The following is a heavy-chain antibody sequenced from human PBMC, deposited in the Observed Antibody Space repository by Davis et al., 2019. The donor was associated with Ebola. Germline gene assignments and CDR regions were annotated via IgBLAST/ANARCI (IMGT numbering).Heavy chain of an antibody. D-gene: IGHD2/OR15-2a*01. Sequence: SETLSLTCAVSGGSFSGYYWSWIRQPPGKGLEWIGEINHSGSTNYNPSLKSRVTISVDTSKNQFFLKLSSVTAADTAVYYCARGPSIFQFDYWGQGTLVTVSS. CDR1: GGSFSGYY. CDR3: ARGPSIFQFDY. J-gene: IGHJ4*02. V-gene: IGHV4-34*01. CDR2: INHSGST.